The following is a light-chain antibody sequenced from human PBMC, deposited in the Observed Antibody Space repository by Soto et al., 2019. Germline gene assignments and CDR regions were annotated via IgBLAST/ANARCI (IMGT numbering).Light chain of an antibody. V-gene: IGKV3-15*01. J-gene: IGKJ2*01. CDR1: QNLSRN. Sequence: EMVMTQSPATLSVSPGARATLSCRASQNLSRNLAWYQQQPGHAPRLLIVYASTKATGIPAKFSGSGSGTDFPLTICSLQSVVFSVYYCQEYDKWPHTFGQGTKLEIE. CDR3: QEYDKWPHT. CDR2: YAS.